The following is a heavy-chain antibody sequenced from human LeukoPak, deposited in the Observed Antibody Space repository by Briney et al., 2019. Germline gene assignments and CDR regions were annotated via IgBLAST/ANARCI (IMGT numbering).Heavy chain of an antibody. D-gene: IGHD5-12*01. J-gene: IGHJ4*02. CDR3: AKDDGRGYSGYDYWLRYFDY. CDR2: IKSKTDGGTT. V-gene: IGHV3-15*01. CDR1: GFTFSNAW. Sequence: GGSLRLSCAASGFTFSNAWMSWVRQAPGKGLEWVGRIKSKTDGGTTDYAAPVKGRFTISRDDSKNTLYLQMNSLKTEDTAVYYCAKDDGRGYSGYDYWLRYFDYWGQGTLVTVSS.